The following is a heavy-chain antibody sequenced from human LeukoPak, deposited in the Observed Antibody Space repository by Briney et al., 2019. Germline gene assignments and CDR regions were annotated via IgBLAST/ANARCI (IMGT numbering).Heavy chain of an antibody. J-gene: IGHJ5*02. V-gene: IGHV4-34*01. CDR2: INHSGST. Sequence: SETLSLTCAVYGGSFSGYYWSWIRQPPGKGLEWIGEINHSGSTNYNPSLKSRVTISVDTSKNQFSLKLSSVTAADTAVYYCASGGRSGYYNWFDPWAREPWSPSPQ. CDR1: GGSFSGYY. CDR3: ASGGRSGYYNWFDP. D-gene: IGHD3-3*01.